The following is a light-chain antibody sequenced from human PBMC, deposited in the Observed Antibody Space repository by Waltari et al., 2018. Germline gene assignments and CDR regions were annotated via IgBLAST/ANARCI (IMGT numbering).Light chain of an antibody. CDR1: QRHENTDGNTY. CDR2: KVS. J-gene: IGKJ3*01. Sequence: DVVLTQSTLFLSVTLGQPAPIPCRSTQRHENTDGNTYLDWFLRRPGQSPRRLISKVSERDSGGPDRFSGIGAGSNFTLKISRVESEDVGVYYCLQAPITFGPGTRVDIK. V-gene: IGKV2-30*01. CDR3: LQAPIT.